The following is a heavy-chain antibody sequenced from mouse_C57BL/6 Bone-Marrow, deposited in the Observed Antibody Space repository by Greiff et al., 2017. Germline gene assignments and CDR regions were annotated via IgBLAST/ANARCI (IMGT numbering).Heavy chain of an antibody. CDR2: IWTGGGT. J-gene: IGHJ3*01. CDR1: GFSLTSYA. D-gene: IGHD1-1*01. CDR3: ARTYYYGSSYGFAY. V-gene: IGHV2-9-1*01. Sequence: VQLVESGPGLVAPSQSLSITCTVSGFSLTSYAISWVRQPPGKGLEWLGVIWTGGGTNYNSALKSRLSISKDNSKSQVFLKMNSLQTDDTAMYYCARTYYYGSSYGFAYWGQGTLVTVSA.